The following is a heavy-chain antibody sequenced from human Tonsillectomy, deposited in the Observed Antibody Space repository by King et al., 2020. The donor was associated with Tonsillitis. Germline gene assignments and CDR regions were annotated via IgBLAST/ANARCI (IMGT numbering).Heavy chain of an antibody. CDR3: ARVDYGGTKFDN. D-gene: IGHD4-23*01. J-gene: IGHJ4*02. Sequence: VQLQESGPGLVKPSQTLSLTCTVSGGSITSGGYYWSWIRQHPGKGLECIGYIFYSGSTYYNPSLKSRVTISVDTSKNQFSLKLSSVTAADTAVYYCARVDYGGTKFDNWGQGTLVTVSS. CDR2: IFYSGST. CDR1: GGSITSGGYY. V-gene: IGHV4-31*03.